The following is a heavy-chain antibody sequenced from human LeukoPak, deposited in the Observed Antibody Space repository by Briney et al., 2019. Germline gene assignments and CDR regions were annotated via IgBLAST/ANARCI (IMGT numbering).Heavy chain of an antibody. CDR2: MNPNSGNT. CDR1: GYTLTSYD. V-gene: IGHV1-8*01. CDR3: ARTPITMIVVHHFSSDAFDI. D-gene: IGHD3-22*01. Sequence: ASVKVSCKASGYTLTSYDINWVRQATGQGLEWMGWMNPNSGNTGYAQKFQGRVTMTRNTSISTAYMELSSLRSEDTAVYYCARTPITMIVVHHFSSDAFDIWGQGTMVTVSS. J-gene: IGHJ3*02.